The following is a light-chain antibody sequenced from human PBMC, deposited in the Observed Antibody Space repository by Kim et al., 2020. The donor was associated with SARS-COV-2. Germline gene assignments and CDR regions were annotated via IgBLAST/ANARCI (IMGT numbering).Light chain of an antibody. CDR3: NSRDSNDNVV. CDR1: SLRSYY. Sequence: VALGQTVRITGKGDSLRSYYATWCQQKPGQAPILVIYGKNNRPSGIPDRFSGSSSGNKASLTITGTQAGDEADYYCNSRDSNDNVVFGGGTQLTVL. V-gene: IGLV3-19*01. J-gene: IGLJ2*01. CDR2: GKN.